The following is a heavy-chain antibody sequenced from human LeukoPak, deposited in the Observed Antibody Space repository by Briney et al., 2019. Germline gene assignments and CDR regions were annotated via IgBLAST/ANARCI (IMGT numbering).Heavy chain of an antibody. Sequence: SETLSLTCAVYGGSFSGYYWSWIRQPPGKGLEWIGEINHSGSTNYNPSLKSRVTISVDTSKNQFSLKLSSVTAADTAVYYCARLTGCWRLREGDYWGQGTLVTVSS. CDR3: ARLTGCWRLREGDY. D-gene: IGHD3-9*01. V-gene: IGHV4-34*01. CDR2: INHSGST. J-gene: IGHJ4*02. CDR1: GGSFSGYY.